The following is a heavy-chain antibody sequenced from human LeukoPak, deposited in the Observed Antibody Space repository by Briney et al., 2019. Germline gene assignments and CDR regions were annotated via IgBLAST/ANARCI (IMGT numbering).Heavy chain of an antibody. D-gene: IGHD4-17*01. J-gene: IGHJ4*02. CDR3: ATQSYGLFAY. CDR1: GFTFRSYE. CDR2: ISSGGTTI. V-gene: IGHV3-48*03. Sequence: PGGSLRLSCAASGFTFRSYEMNWVRQAPGKGLEWVSYISSGGTTIYYADSVKGRFTISRDNARNSLYQQMNSLRPDDTAVYYCATQSYGLFAYWGQGTLVTVSS.